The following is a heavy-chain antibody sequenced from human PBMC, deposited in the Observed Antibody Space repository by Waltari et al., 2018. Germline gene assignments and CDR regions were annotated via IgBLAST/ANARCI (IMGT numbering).Heavy chain of an antibody. CDR1: GLNFRRYS. D-gene: IGHD2-15*01. Sequence: EVQLVESGGGLVKPGGSRRLSGVVSGLNFRRYSLNWVRQAPGKGLEWVSYISDGSDYSYYADSVKGRFTISRDNAKNSLYLQMNRLRTDDTAVYYCARDFYCSDGRCTDYWGQGTLVTVSS. CDR2: ISDGSDYS. V-gene: IGHV3-21*01. J-gene: IGHJ4*02. CDR3: ARDFYCSDGRCTDY.